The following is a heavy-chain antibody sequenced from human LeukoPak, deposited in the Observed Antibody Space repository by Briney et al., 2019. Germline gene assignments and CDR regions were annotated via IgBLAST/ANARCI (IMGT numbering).Heavy chain of an antibody. CDR3: ARHYNYDSGGDPFDF. J-gene: IGHJ4*02. D-gene: IGHD3-22*01. CDR1: GGSIGSSY. V-gene: IGHV4-59*08. Sequence: SETLSLTCTVSGGSIGSSYWSWIRRPPGKGLECIGYIYYSGDTNYNPSLKSRVSMSLDTSKNQLSLKLSSVTAADTAVYYCARHYNYDSGGDPFDFWGQGTLVTVSS. CDR2: IYYSGDT.